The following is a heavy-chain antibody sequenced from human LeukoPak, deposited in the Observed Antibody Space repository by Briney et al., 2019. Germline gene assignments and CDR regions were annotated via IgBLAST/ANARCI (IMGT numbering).Heavy chain of an antibody. J-gene: IGHJ4*02. D-gene: IGHD3-16*01. Sequence: QSGGSLRLSCAASGFTFSSYAMNWVRQAPGKGLEWVSNISGRGYSTYYADSVKGRFTISRDNSKNTLYLQMNSLRAEDTAVYYCARGGPRLTYFDYWGQGTLVTVSS. CDR2: ISGRGYST. V-gene: IGHV3-23*01. CDR3: ARGGPRLTYFDY. CDR1: GFTFSSYA.